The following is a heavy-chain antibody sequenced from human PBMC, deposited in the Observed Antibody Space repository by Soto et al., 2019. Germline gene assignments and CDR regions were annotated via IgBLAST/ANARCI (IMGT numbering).Heavy chain of an antibody. J-gene: IGHJ3*02. CDR3: ARPGPNYGGNPPEDQAFDI. Sequence: PSETLSLTCTVSGGSISSSSYYWGWIRQPPGKGLEWIGSIHYSGSTYYNPSLKSRVTISVDTSKNQFSLKLSSVTAADTAVYYCARPGPNYGGNPPEDQAFDIWGQGTMVTVSS. D-gene: IGHD4-17*01. CDR2: IHYSGST. CDR1: GGSISSSSYY. V-gene: IGHV4-39*01.